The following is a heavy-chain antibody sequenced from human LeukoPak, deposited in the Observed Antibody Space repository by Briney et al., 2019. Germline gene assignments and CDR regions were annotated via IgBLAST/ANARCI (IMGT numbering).Heavy chain of an antibody. J-gene: IGHJ4*02. Sequence: ASLKASCKASGYTFTGYYLHWVRQAPGQGLDWMGWVNPNSGDTYYAQKFHGRVTMTRDTSITTAYMELSSLRSDDTAVYYCARTILWSAYSPHDYWGQGTLVTVSS. V-gene: IGHV1-2*02. CDR1: GYTFTGYY. CDR2: VNPNSGDT. D-gene: IGHD3-3*01. CDR3: ARTILWSAYSPHDY.